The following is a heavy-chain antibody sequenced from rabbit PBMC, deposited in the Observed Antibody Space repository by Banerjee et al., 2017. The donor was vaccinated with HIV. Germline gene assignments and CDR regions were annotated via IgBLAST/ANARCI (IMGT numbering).Heavy chain of an antibody. CDR1: GFSFSNSYW. CDR2: IYVDNGNT. CDR3: ARTDDSSGWTRLDL. D-gene: IGHD4-1*01. J-gene: IGHJ3*01. Sequence: EESGGDLVKPEGSLTLTCTASGFSFSNSYWICWVRQAPGKGLEWIACIYVDNGNTYYASWAKGRFTISKTSSTTVTLQMTSLTAADTAIYSCARTDDSSGWTRLDLWGPGTLVTVS. V-gene: IGHV1S45*01.